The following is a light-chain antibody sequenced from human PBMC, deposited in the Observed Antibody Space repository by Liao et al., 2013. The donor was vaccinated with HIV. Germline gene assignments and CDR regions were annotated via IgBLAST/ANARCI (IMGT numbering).Light chain of an antibody. J-gene: IGLJ2*01. CDR3: QVWDRGPAL. CDR1: ALPNQY. CDR2: KDS. V-gene: IGLV3-25*02. Sequence: SYELTQPPSVSVSPGQTARITCSGDALPNQYAYWYQQRPGQAPVLVIYKDSERPSGIPERFSGSSSGTTVTLTISGTQPMDEGDYYCQVWDRGPALFGGGTKLTVL.